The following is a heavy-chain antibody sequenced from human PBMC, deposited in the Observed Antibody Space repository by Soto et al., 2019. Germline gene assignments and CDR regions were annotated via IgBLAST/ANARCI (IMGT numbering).Heavy chain of an antibody. D-gene: IGHD2-2*01. CDR3: AREDSIIIPAVSDF. CDR2: XSXXDXT. Sequence: GGSLRLSCTVSGFAFNNYGINWVRQAPGKGLEXVSXXSXXDXTXXXDXXXGRFTISRDNAKNSVSLQMNTLRVEDTAVYYCAREDSIIIPAVSDFWGQGTLVTVSS. J-gene: IGHJ4*02. V-gene: IGHV3-21*01. CDR1: GFAFNNYG.